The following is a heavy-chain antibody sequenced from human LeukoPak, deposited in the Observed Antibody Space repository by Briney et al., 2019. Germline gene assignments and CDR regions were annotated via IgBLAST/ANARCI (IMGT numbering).Heavy chain of an antibody. CDR2: IKQDGREK. V-gene: IGHV3-7*01. J-gene: IGHJ6*03. Sequence: PGGSLRLSCAASGFIFSSYWMSWVRQAPGKGLEWVANIKQDGREKYYVGSVKGRFTVSRDNAKNSLYLQMNSLRAEDTAVYYCAREHYFYYMDGWGKGTTVTVSS. CDR3: AREHYFYYMDG. CDR1: GFIFSSYW.